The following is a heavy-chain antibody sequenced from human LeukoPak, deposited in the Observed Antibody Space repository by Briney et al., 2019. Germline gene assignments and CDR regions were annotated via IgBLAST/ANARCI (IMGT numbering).Heavy chain of an antibody. CDR1: GYTFTGYY. Sequence: ASVKVSSKASGYTFTGYYMHCVPQAPGQGLEWMGWINPNSGGTNYAQKFQGRATMTRDTTISTAYMELSRLRSGDSAVYYYARGDFRGYWFTLLDCWVRGGLVTVSS. CDR3: ARGDFRGYWFTLLDC. V-gene: IGHV1-2*02. J-gene: IGHJ4*02. D-gene: IGHD2-21*02. CDR2: INPNSGGT.